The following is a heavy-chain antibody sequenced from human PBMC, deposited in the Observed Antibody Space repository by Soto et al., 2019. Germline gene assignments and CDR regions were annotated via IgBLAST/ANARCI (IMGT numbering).Heavy chain of an antibody. CDR3: ARGYGGAVAANWFDP. CDR1: GCTVSSNY. CDR2: IHSDGAT. Sequence: PGVSLRLSCAASGCTVSSNYMTWVRQAPGKGLEWVSVIHSDGATYYADSVKGRFTISRDTSQNTLHLQMSSLRAEDTALYYCARGYGGAVAANWFDPRGQGTLVTVSS. V-gene: IGHV3-53*01. D-gene: IGHD6-19*01. J-gene: IGHJ5*02.